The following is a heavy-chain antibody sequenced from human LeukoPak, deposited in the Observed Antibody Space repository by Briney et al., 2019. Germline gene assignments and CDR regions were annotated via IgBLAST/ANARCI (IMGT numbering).Heavy chain of an antibody. CDR3: AKEGAVGCYFDY. Sequence: PGGSLRLSCAASGFTFNNYAMSWVRQAPGKGLEWVSAISDSRSSTYYADSIKGRFTISRDNSKNTLYLQMNSLRAEDTAVYYCAKEGAVGCYFDYWGQGTLVTVSS. V-gene: IGHV3-23*01. J-gene: IGHJ4*02. CDR1: GFTFNNYA. D-gene: IGHD3-16*01. CDR2: ISDSRSST.